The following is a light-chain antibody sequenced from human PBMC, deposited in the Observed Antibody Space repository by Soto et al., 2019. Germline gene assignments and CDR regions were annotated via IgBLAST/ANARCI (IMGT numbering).Light chain of an antibody. J-gene: IGLJ1*01. CDR2: DVS. Sequence: QSALTQPASVSGAPGQSITISCTGTSSDVGGYNYVSWYQQHPGKAPKLVIYDVSNRPSGVSNRFSGSKSGNTASLTISGLQAEDEADYYCSSYRASSTLDVFGTGTKVTVL. CDR1: SSDVGGYNY. CDR3: SSYRASSTLDV. V-gene: IGLV2-14*01.